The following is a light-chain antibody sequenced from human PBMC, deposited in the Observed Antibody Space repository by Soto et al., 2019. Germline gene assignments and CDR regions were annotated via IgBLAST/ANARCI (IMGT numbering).Light chain of an antibody. Sequence: IQLTQSPSSLSASVGDRVTITCRASQGISSYLAWYQQKPGKAPKLLIYAASTLQSGVPSRFSGSGSGTDFTPTISSLQTEDFATYYCQQLNSYPPYTFGQGTKLEIK. CDR3: QQLNSYPPYT. CDR2: AAS. J-gene: IGKJ2*01. CDR1: QGISSY. V-gene: IGKV1-9*01.